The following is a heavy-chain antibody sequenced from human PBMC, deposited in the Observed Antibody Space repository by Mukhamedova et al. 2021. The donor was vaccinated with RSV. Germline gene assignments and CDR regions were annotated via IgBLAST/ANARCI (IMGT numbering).Heavy chain of an antibody. CDR3: AKDHEVGARRHYSYYMDV. CDR2: IRYDGSNK. Sequence: GLEWVAFIRYDGSNKYYADSVKGRFTISRDNSKNTLYLQMNSLRAEDTAVYYCAKDHEVGARRHYSYYMDVWGQGTTVTVSS. J-gene: IGHJ6*03. D-gene: IGHD1-26*01. V-gene: IGHV3-30*02.